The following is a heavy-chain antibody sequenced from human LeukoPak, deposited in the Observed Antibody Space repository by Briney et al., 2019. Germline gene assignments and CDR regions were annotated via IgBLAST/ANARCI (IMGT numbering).Heavy chain of an antibody. V-gene: IGHV4-31*03. J-gene: IGHJ4*02. CDR2: IYYSGST. D-gene: IGHD5-24*01. CDR1: GGFISSDGYY. CDR3: ARVPLGPDGYNSR. Sequence: SETLSLTCTVSGGFISSDGYYWSWIRQHPGKGLEWIGYIYYSGSTYYNPSLKRRVTISIDTSKNQFSLKLNSVTAADTAVYYCARVPLGPDGYNSRWGQGTLAIVSS.